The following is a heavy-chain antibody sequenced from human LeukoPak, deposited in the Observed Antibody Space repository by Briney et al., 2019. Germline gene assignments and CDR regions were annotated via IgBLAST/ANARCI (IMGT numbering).Heavy chain of an antibody. J-gene: IGHJ4*02. D-gene: IGHD1-26*01. CDR2: INPNSGGT. CDR3: ARVEEWELYYFDY. Sequence: ASVKVSCKASGYTFTSYYMHWVRQAPGQGLEWMGWINPNSGGTNYAQKFQGRVTMTRDTSISTAYMELSRLRSDDTAVYYCARVEEWELYYFDYWGQGTLVTVSS. V-gene: IGHV1-2*02. CDR1: GYTFTSYY.